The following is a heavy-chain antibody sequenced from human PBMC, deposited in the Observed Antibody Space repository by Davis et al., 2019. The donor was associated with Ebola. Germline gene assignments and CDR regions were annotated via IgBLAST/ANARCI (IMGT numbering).Heavy chain of an antibody. J-gene: IGHJ4*02. CDR2: IKQDGSEK. Sequence: GESLKISCAASGFTFSSYWMSWVRQAPGKGLEWVANIKQDGSEKYYVDSVKGRFTISRDNSKNTLYLQMNSLRAEDTAVYYCASRTVLAHWGQGTLVTVSS. D-gene: IGHD4-17*01. V-gene: IGHV3-7*01. CDR3: ASRTVLAH. CDR1: GFTFSSYW.